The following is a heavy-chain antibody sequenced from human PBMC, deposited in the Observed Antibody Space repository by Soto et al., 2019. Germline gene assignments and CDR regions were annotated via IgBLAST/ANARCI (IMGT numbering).Heavy chain of an antibody. CDR3: AGSCGGDCYLFDN. Sequence: EVQLAESGGGLVQPGGSLRLSCAASGFSFSSYAMHWVRQAPGKGLEYVSGISRIGDSTYYANSVKDRFTISRDTSKNTLYLQMDSLRAEDMAVYYCAGSCGGDCYLFDNWGQGTLVTVSS. CDR2: ISRIGDST. V-gene: IGHV3-64*01. J-gene: IGHJ4*02. D-gene: IGHD2-21*02. CDR1: GFSFSSYA.